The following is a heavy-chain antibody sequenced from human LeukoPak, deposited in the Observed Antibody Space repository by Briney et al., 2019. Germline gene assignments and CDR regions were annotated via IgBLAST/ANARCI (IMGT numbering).Heavy chain of an antibody. J-gene: IGHJ4*02. CDR1: GFTFSSYA. CDR2: ISGSCGST. D-gene: IGHD3-22*01. V-gene: IGHV3-23*01. CDR3: AKVGYDSSGYKY. Sequence: GGSLRLSCAGSGFTFSSYAMSWVRRAPGKGLEWVSVISGSCGSTYYADSVKGRFTISRDNSKNTLYLQMNSLRAEDTAVYYCAKVGYDSSGYKYWGQGTLVTVSS.